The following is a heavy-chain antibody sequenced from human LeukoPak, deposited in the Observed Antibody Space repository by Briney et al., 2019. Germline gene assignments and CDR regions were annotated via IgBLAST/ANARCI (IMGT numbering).Heavy chain of an antibody. D-gene: IGHD4-17*01. CDR1: GFSFSSYG. CDR2: INSDGSST. V-gene: IGHV3-74*01. Sequence: GGTLRLSCAASGFSFSSYGMSWVRQAPGKGLEWVSRINSDGSSTSYADSVKGRFTISRDNAKNTLYLQMNGLRAEDTAVYYCARNARYGPLAHYYYYMDVWGKGTTVTISS. CDR3: ARNARYGPLAHYYYYMDV. J-gene: IGHJ6*03.